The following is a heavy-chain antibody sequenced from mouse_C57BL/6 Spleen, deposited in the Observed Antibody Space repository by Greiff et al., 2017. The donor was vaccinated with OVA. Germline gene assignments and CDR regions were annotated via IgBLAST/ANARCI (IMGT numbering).Heavy chain of an antibody. CDR1: GFTFSDYG. CDR3: ARSLYDYDGYFDV. D-gene: IGHD2-4*01. V-gene: IGHV5-17*01. J-gene: IGHJ1*03. Sequence: EVHLVESGGGLVKPGGSLKLSCAASGFTFSDYGMHWVRQAPEKGLEWVAYISSGSSTIYYAATVKGRLTISRDNAKNTLFLQMTSLRSEDTAMYYCARSLYDYDGYFDVWGTGTTVTVSS. CDR2: ISSGSSTI.